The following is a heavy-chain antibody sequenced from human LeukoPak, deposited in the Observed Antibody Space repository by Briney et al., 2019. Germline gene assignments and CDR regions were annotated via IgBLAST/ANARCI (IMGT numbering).Heavy chain of an antibody. J-gene: IGHJ4*02. CDR1: GFPFSKYW. Sequence: GGSLRLSCAASGFPFSKYWMLWVRQAPGKGLESVSRINTDGTVTTYADSVKGRFTVSRDNADNTMFLKMKSVRDEDTAVYYCATKLWRAPSPNSCGQGTPVTVSS. D-gene: IGHD1-1*01. CDR2: INTDGTVT. CDR3: ATKLWRAPSPNS. V-gene: IGHV3-74*01.